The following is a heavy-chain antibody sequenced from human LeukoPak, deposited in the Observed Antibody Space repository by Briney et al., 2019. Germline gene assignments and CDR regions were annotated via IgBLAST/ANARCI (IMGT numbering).Heavy chain of an antibody. CDR1: GFTVSTNY. CDR3: ARDPVGSFDILTE. D-gene: IGHD3-9*01. Sequence: GGSLRLSCAASGFTVSTNYMSWVRQAPGKGLEWVSVIYSGGSTYYADSVKGRFTISRDNSKNTLYLQMNSLIAEDTAVYYCARDPVGSFDILTEWGQGTRVTVSS. V-gene: IGHV3-66*01. J-gene: IGHJ4*02. CDR2: IYSGGST.